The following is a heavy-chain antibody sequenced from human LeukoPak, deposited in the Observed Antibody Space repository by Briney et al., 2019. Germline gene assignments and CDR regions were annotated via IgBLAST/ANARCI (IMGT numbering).Heavy chain of an antibody. V-gene: IGHV1-2*02. J-gene: IGHJ4*02. CDR1: GGTFSSYA. CDR3: ARAIAAAAIPFDY. CDR2: INPNSGGT. Sequence: ASVKVSCKASGGTFSSYAISWVRQAPGQGLEWMGWINPNSGGTNYAQKFQGRVTMTRDTSISTAYMELSRLRSDDTAVYYCARAIAAAAIPFDYWGQGTLVTVSS. D-gene: IGHD6-13*01.